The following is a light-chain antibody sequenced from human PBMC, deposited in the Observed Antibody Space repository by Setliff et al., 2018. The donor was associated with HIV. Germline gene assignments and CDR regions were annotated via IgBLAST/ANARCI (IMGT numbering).Light chain of an antibody. Sequence: QSVLTQPASVSGSPGQSITISCTGTRSDVGGYDYVSWYQHHPGKAPKLIIYNVNKRPSGVSNRLSGSKSGNTASLTISGLQAEDEADYYCISYTTSSSPYVFGTGTKVTVL. V-gene: IGLV2-14*03. CDR2: NVN. J-gene: IGLJ1*01. CDR1: RSDVGGYDY. CDR3: ISYTTSSSPYV.